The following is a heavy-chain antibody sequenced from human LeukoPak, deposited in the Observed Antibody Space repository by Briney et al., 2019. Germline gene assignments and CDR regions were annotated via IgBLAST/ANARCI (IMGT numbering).Heavy chain of an antibody. J-gene: IGHJ4*02. V-gene: IGHV3-23*01. CDR2: ISAGGGNT. D-gene: IGHD3-22*01. Sequence: GGSLRLSCAASGFTFSSYAMTWVRQAPGKGLEWVAAISAGGGNTYYADFVKGRLIVSRDNSKNTLYLQMNGLRAEDTALYYCAKDRSAIITWSDYWGQGTLVTVSS. CDR3: AKDRSAIITWSDY. CDR1: GFTFSSYA.